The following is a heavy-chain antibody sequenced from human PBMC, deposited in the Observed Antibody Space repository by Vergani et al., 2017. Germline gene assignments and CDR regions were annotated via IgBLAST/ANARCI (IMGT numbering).Heavy chain of an antibody. D-gene: IGHD1-1*01. V-gene: IGHV3-33*01. CDR1: GFTFSSYG. J-gene: IGHJ4*02. CDR2: IWYDGSNK. Sequence: QVQLVESGGGVVQPGRSLRLSCAASGFTFSSYGMHWVRQAPGKGLEWVAVIWYDGSNKYYADSVKGRFTISRDNSKNTLYLQMNSLRAEDTAVYYCARDDYNWNDGVRYYFDYWGQGTLVTVSS. CDR3: ARDDYNWNDGVRYYFDY.